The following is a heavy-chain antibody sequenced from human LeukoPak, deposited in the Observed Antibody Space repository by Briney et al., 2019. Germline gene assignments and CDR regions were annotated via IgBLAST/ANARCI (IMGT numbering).Heavy chain of an antibody. V-gene: IGHV1-69*13. J-gene: IGHJ4*02. CDR1: GYTFTNND. Sequence: SVKVSCKASGYTFTNNDINWVRQAPGQGLEWMGGIIPIFGTANYAQKFQGRVTITADESTSTAYMELSSLRSEDTAVYYCARDDYGDYWNYWGQGTLVTVSS. CDR3: ARDDYGDYWNY. D-gene: IGHD4-17*01. CDR2: IIPIFGTA.